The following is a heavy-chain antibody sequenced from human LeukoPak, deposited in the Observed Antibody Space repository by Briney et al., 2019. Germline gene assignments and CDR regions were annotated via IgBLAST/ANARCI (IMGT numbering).Heavy chain of an antibody. CDR2: IRYDGSNK. Sequence: GGSLRLSCAASGFTFSSYGMHWVRQAPGKGLEWVAFIRYDGSNKYYADSVKGRFTISRDNSKNTLYLQMNSLRAEDTAVYYCAKGHTTVISNWFDPWGQGTLVTVSS. V-gene: IGHV3-30*02. CDR3: AKGHTTVISNWFDP. D-gene: IGHD4-17*01. CDR1: GFTFSSYG. J-gene: IGHJ5*02.